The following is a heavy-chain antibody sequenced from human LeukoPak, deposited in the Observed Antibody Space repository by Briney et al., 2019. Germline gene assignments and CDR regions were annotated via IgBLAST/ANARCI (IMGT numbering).Heavy chain of an antibody. CDR1: GGSFSGYY. J-gene: IGHJ6*03. Sequence: SETLSLTCAVYGGSFSGYYWSWIRQPPGKGLEWIGEINHSGSTNYNPSLKSRVTISVDTSKNQFSLKLSSVTAADTAVYYCARDSSIAVAGNYYYYYMDVWGKGTTVTISS. CDR2: INHSGST. V-gene: IGHV4-34*01. D-gene: IGHD6-19*01. CDR3: ARDSSIAVAGNYYYYYMDV.